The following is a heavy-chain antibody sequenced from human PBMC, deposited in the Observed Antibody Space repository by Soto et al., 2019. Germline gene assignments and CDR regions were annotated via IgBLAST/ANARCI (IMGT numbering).Heavy chain of an antibody. Sequence: PGGSLRLSCAASGFTLSIYAMTWVRQSPGKGLEWVSTTGATGRTTYYADSVKGRFTVSRDNSKNTLDLQMSSLRAEDTAVYYCATVHNTSRSFDYWGQGTLVTVSS. CDR2: TGATGRTT. D-gene: IGHD1-20*01. V-gene: IGHV3-23*01. J-gene: IGHJ4*02. CDR1: GFTLSIYA. CDR3: ATVHNTSRSFDY.